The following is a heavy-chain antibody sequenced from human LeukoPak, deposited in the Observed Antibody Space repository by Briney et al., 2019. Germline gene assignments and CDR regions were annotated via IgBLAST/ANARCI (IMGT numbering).Heavy chain of an antibody. CDR2: IRYDGSNK. CDR1: GFTFSSYG. CDR3: AKGGLDFWSGYFDY. V-gene: IGHV3-30*02. D-gene: IGHD3-3*01. Sequence: PGGSLRLSCAASGFTFSSYGMHWVRQAPGKGLGWVAFIRYDGSNKYYADSVKGRFTISRDNSKNTLYLQMNSLRAEDTAVYYCAKGGLDFWSGYFDYWGQGTLVTVPS. J-gene: IGHJ4*02.